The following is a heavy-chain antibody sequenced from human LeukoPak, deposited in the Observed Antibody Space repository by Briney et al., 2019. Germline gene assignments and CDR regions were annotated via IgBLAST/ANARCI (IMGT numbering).Heavy chain of an antibody. V-gene: IGHV3-23*01. CDR3: AGEGPQWLDAY. D-gene: IGHD6-19*01. Sequence: TGGSLRLSCAASGFAFSSCAMSWVRQAPGKGLEWVSGISGSAGSTNYADSVKGRFTISRDNSKNTLYLQMNSLRVEDTAVYYCAGEGPQWLDAYWGQGTLVTVSS. CDR1: GFAFSSCA. CDR2: ISGSAGST. J-gene: IGHJ4*02.